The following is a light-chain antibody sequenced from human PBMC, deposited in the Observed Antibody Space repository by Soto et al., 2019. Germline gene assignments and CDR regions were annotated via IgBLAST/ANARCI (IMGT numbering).Light chain of an antibody. J-gene: IGLJ1*01. CDR1: SSDVGYYNL. V-gene: IGLV2-23*02. CDR3: CSYAGSTTHYV. Sequence: QSALTQPAAVSGSTGQSITISCTGTSSDVGYYNLVSLYQQHPGKAPKLIIYEVNKRPSGFSNRFSGSKSGNTASLTISGLQAEDEADYYCCSYAGSTTHYVFGTGTKAPS. CDR2: EVN.